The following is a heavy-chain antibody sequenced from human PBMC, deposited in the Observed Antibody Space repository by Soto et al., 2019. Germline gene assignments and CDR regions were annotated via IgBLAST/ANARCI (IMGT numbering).Heavy chain of an antibody. CDR1: GFTFSSYA. CDR2: ISYDGSNK. V-gene: IGHV3-30-3*01. D-gene: IGHD1-26*01. J-gene: IGHJ2*01. Sequence: QVQLVESGGGVVQPGRSLRLSCAASGFTFSSYAMHWVRQAPGKGLEWVAVISYDGSNKYYADSVKGRFTISRDNSKNTLYLQMNSLRAEDTAVYYCARHTRWSSYWYFVLWGRGTLVTVSS. CDR3: ARHTRWSSYWYFVL.